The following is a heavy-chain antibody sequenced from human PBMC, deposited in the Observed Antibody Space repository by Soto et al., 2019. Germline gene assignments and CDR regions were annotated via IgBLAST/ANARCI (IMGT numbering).Heavy chain of an antibody. CDR1: GFTFTSYA. CDR3: ARDFPGWPPDGVDS. J-gene: IGHJ4*02. D-gene: IGHD3-16*01. Sequence: QVHLVQSGAEVKMPGASVKVSCKASGFTFTSYAFTWVRQAPGQGLEWMGWISAYNGNTNYARNFRGRVTMTTDSSTSTGYMELGSLTSDDTAVYFCARDFPGWPPDGVDSGGQGTLVSVSA. V-gene: IGHV1-18*01. CDR2: ISAYNGNT.